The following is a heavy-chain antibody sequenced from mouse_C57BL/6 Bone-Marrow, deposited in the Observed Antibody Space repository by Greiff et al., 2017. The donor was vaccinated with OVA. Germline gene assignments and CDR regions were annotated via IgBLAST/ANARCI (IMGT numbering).Heavy chain of an antibody. D-gene: IGHD2-4*01. J-gene: IGHJ2*01. CDR1: GYSFTDYN. Sequence: EVKLMESGPELVKPGASVKISCTASGYSFTDYNMNWVKQSNEKSLEWIGVINPNYGTTSYNQKFKGKATLTVDQSSSTDYMQLNSLTSEDSAVYYCARGGLRHYFDYWGQGTTLTVSS. CDR2: INPNYGTT. CDR3: ARGGLRHYFDY. V-gene: IGHV1-39*01.